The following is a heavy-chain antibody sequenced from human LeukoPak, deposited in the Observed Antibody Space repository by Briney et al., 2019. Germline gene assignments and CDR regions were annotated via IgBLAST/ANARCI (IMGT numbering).Heavy chain of an antibody. J-gene: IGHJ4*02. CDR3: AKDTDSSSWYALGPIDY. Sequence: PGGSLRLSCAASGFTFSSYAMSWVRQAPGKGLEWVSAISGSGGSTYYADSVKGRFTISRDNSKNTLYLQMNSLRAEDTAVYYCAKDTDSSSWYALGPIDYRGQGTLVTVSS. CDR2: ISGSGGST. D-gene: IGHD6-13*01. V-gene: IGHV3-23*01. CDR1: GFTFSSYA.